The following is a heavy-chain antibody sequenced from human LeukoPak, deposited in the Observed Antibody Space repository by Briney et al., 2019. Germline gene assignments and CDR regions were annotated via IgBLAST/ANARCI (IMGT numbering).Heavy chain of an antibody. CDR1: GGSFSSSSFY. CDR3: ARHRGYSYDTTGYYHHLYYFDY. D-gene: IGHD3-22*01. V-gene: IGHV4-39*01. J-gene: IGHJ4*02. Sequence: PSETLSLTCTVSGGSFSSSSFYWAWIRQSPGKGLEWIGSVFYSGNTYYRPSLKSRVTISVDTSKNHFSLKLSSVTAADTAVFYCARHRGYSYDTTGYYHHLYYFDYWGQGTLVTVSS. CDR2: VFYSGNT.